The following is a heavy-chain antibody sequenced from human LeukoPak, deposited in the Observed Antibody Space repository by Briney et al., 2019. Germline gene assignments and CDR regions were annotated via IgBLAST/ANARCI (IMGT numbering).Heavy chain of an antibody. CDR2: ISSSGSTI. Sequence: GGSLRLSCAASGLTFSDYYMSWIRQAPGKGLEWVSYISSSGSTIYYADSVKGRFTISRDNAKNSPYLQMNSLRAEDTAVYYCASAGIAAGAFQHWGQGTLVTVSS. D-gene: IGHD6-25*01. CDR1: GLTFSDYY. CDR3: ASAGIAAGAFQH. J-gene: IGHJ1*01. V-gene: IGHV3-11*01.